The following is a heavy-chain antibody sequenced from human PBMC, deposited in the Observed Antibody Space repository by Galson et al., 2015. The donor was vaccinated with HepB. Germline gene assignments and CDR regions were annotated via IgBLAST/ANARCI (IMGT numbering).Heavy chain of an antibody. V-gene: IGHV1-18*01. CDR1: GYTFTSYG. CDR2: ISAYNGNT. CDR3: ARAPRIAAAALFDY. J-gene: IGHJ4*02. D-gene: IGHD6-13*01. Sequence: SVKVSCKASGYTFTSYGISWVRQAPGQGLEWMGWISAYNGNTNYAQKLQGRVTMTTDTSTSTAYMELRSLRSDDTAVYYCARAPRIAAAALFDYWGQGTLATVSS.